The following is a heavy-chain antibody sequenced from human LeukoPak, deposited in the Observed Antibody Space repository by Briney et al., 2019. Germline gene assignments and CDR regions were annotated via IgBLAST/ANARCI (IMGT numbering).Heavy chain of an antibody. D-gene: IGHD6-19*01. CDR3: AKDLNSGWLDY. V-gene: IGHV3-30*18. Sequence: GGSLRLSCAASGFTFSSYGMHWVRQAPGKGLEWVAVISYDGSNKYYADSVKGRFTISRDNSKNTLYLQMNSLRAEDTAVYYCAKDLNSGWLDYWGQGTLVTVSS. J-gene: IGHJ4*02. CDR1: GFTFSSYG. CDR2: ISYDGSNK.